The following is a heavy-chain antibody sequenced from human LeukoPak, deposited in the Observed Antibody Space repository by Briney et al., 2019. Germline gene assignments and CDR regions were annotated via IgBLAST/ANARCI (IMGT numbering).Heavy chain of an antibody. V-gene: IGHV3-30-3*01. CDR2: ISYDGSNK. J-gene: IGHJ4*02. CDR3: ARAMSGYYSNFDY. D-gene: IGHD3-22*01. CDR1: GFTFSSYA. Sequence: GGSLRLSCAASGFTFSSYAMHWVRRAPGKGLEWVAVISYDGSNKYYADSVKGRFTISRDNSKNTLYLQMNSLRAEDTAVYYCARAMSGYYSNFDYWGQGTLVTVSS.